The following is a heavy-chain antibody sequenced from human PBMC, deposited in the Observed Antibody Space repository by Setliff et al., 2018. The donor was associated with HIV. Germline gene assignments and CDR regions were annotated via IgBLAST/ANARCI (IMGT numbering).Heavy chain of an antibody. CDR2: IHYSGST. J-gene: IGHJ4*03. CDR1: GGPINNYF. V-gene: IGHV4-59*12. Sequence: SETLSLTCAVSGGPINNYFWSWIRQPPGKGLEWLGYIHYSGSTYYNPSLKSRVTMSLDTSKNQFSLKLSSVTAADTAVYYCARDGDDSGSYLFEFWGQGTLVTVSS. D-gene: IGHD3-10*01. CDR3: ARDGDDSGSYLFEF.